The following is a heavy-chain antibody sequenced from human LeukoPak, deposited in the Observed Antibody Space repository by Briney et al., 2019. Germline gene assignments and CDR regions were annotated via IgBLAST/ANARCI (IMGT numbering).Heavy chain of an antibody. CDR2: IRYDGSNK. J-gene: IGHJ4*02. CDR1: GFTFSSYG. Sequence: GGSLRLSCAASGFTFSSYGMHWVRQAPGKGLEWVAFIRYDGSNKYYADSVKGRFTISRDNSKNKLYLQMNNLRTEDTAVYYCASLLGGARQHGDYWGQGTLVTVSS. V-gene: IGHV3-30*02. CDR3: ASLLGGARQHGDY. D-gene: IGHD3-16*01.